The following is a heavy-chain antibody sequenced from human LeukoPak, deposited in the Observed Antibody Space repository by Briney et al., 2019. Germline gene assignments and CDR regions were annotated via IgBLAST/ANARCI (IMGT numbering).Heavy chain of an antibody. V-gene: IGHV3-48*02. CDR3: ARGRSDYYDSSGYPPYGMDV. J-gene: IGHJ6*02. D-gene: IGHD3-22*01. CDR1: GFTFSSYS. CDR2: ISSSSSTI. Sequence: GGSLRLSCAASGFTFSSYSMNWVRQAPGKGLEWVSYISSSSSTIYYADSVKGRFTISRDNAKNSLYLQMNSLRDEDTAVYYCARGRSDYYDSSGYPPYGMDVWGQGTTVTVSS.